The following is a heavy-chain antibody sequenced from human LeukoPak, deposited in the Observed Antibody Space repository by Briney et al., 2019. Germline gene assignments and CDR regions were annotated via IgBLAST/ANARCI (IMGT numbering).Heavy chain of an antibody. CDR2: INHSGST. J-gene: IGHJ4*02. Sequence: SETLSLTCAVYGGSFSGYYWSWIRQPPGKGLEWIGEINHSGSTNYNPSLKSRVTISVDTSKDQFSLKLSSVTAADTAVYYCARGTGYSSGSGFDYWGLGTLVTVSS. V-gene: IGHV4-34*01. CDR3: ARGTGYSSGSGFDY. D-gene: IGHD6-19*01. CDR1: GGSFSGYY.